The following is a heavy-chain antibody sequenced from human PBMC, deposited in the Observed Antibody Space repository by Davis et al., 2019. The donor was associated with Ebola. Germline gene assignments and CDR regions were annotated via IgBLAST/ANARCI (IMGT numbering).Heavy chain of an antibody. D-gene: IGHD2-21*01. CDR3: ARVRGLDV. CDR1: GFTFDDYG. CDR2: ISRGGDMI. J-gene: IGHJ6*02. V-gene: IGHV3-48*04. Sequence: PGGSLRLSCAASGFTFDDYGMNWVRQAPGKGLEWVSYISRGGDMIEYADSVKGRLTISRDNAKNSLYLQMNSLRAEDTAFYYCARVRGLDVWGQGTTVTVSS.